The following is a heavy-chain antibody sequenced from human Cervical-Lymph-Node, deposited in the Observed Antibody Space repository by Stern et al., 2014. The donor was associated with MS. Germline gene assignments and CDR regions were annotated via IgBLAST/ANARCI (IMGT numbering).Heavy chain of an antibody. CDR3: AAEGEYIRSGIYHYTGMDV. Sequence: QLVESGPEVKRPGTSVRVSCKASGFTFLSSAMQWVRQARGQRLEWIGFIVVDRADTRYAQKFHDRVTISRDMSTSTVTMELSSLRSEDTAVYYCAAEGEYIRSGIYHYTGMDVWGQGTTVTVSS. CDR2: IVVDRADT. CDR1: GFTFLSSA. J-gene: IGHJ6*02. D-gene: IGHD3-10*01. V-gene: IGHV1-58*02.